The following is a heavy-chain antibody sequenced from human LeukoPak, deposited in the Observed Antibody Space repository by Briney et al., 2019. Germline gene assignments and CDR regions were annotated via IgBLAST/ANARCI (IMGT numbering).Heavy chain of an antibody. CDR2: ISGSGGST. CDR1: GFTFNTYW. V-gene: IGHV3-23*01. Sequence: GGSLRLSCAASGFTFNTYWMTWVRQAPGKGLEWVSAISGSGGSTYYADSVKGRFTISRDNSKNTLYLQMNSLRAEDTAVYYCAKLNVVNFDYWGQGTLVTVSS. CDR3: AKLNVVNFDY. J-gene: IGHJ4*02. D-gene: IGHD4-23*01.